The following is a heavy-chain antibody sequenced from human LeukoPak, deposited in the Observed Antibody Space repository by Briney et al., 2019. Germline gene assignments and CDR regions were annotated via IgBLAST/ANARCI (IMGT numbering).Heavy chain of an antibody. V-gene: IGHV1-18*01. D-gene: IGHD3-3*01. CDR2: VSGHNGNR. CDR1: GSTFTTYG. J-gene: IGHJ3*02. Sequence: ASVKVSCKASGSTFTTYGISWMRQAPGQGLEWVGWVSGHNGNRNYAQKLQGRVTMTTDTSTTTAYMELRSLRSDDTAVYYCARDTSYDFWSDPTELFDIWGQGTMVTVSS. CDR3: ARDTSYDFWSDPTELFDI.